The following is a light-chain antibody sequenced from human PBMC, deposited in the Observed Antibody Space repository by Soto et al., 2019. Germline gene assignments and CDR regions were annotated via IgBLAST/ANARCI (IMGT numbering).Light chain of an antibody. V-gene: IGKV3-15*01. Sequence: EIVMTQSPATLSVSPGERATLSCRASQTVSSNLAWYQQKPGQAPRLLIHGVSTRATGIPARFSGSGSGTEFTLTISSLQSEDFAVYFCQQYNNWPPITFGQGTRLEIK. CDR1: QTVSSN. CDR3: QQYNNWPPIT. CDR2: GVS. J-gene: IGKJ5*01.